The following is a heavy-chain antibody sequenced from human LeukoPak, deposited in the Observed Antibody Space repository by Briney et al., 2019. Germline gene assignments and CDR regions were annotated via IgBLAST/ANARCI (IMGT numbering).Heavy chain of an antibody. D-gene: IGHD3-3*01. V-gene: IGHV1-2*06. Sequence: ASVKVSFKASGYTFTGYYLHWVRQAPGQGLEWMGRINPNSGGTNYAQKFQGRVTTTRDTSISTAYMELSRLRSDDTAVYYCARARVLRFLEWLPNSWGQGTLVTVSS. CDR3: ARARVLRFLEWLPNS. CDR1: GYTFTGYY. J-gene: IGHJ4*02. CDR2: INPNSGGT.